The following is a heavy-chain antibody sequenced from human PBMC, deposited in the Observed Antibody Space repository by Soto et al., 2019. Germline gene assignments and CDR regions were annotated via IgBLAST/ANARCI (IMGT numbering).Heavy chain of an antibody. CDR3: TTSYYDFWSGYLVDY. D-gene: IGHD3-3*01. CDR1: GFTFSNAW. J-gene: IGHJ4*02. V-gene: IGHV3-15*07. Sequence: GASLRLSCAASGFTFSNAWMNWVRQAPGKGLEWVGRIKSKTDGGTTDYAAPVKGRFTISRDDSKNTLYLQMNSLKTEDTALYYCTTSYYDFWSGYLVDYWGQGTLVTVSS. CDR2: IKSKTDGGTT.